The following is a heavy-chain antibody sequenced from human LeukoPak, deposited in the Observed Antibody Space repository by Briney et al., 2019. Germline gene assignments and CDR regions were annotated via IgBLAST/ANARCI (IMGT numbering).Heavy chain of an antibody. J-gene: IGHJ6*03. CDR3: ARYREAAIRYYYYYMDV. V-gene: IGHV4-59*01. D-gene: IGHD2-2*01. CDR2: IYYSGST. Sequence: SETPSLTCTVSGGSISSYYWSWIRQPPGKGLEWIGYIYYSGSTNYNPSLKSRVTISVDTSKNQFSLKLSSVTAADTAVYYCARYREAAIRYYYYYMDVWGKGTTVTVSS. CDR1: GGSISSYY.